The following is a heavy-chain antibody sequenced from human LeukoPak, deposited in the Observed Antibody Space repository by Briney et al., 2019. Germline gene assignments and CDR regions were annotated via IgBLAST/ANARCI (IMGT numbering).Heavy chain of an antibody. D-gene: IGHD3-22*01. V-gene: IGHV4-4*07. Sequence: SATLSLTWTVSGRSISRYCWSWTRQPARKGMEWIGPIYTTVSPNYNPSLKSRVTMSVDTSKNQFSLKLSSVSAADTAVYYCARDGGYYDSPRGFDIWGQETMVTVSS. J-gene: IGHJ3*02. CDR1: GRSISRYC. CDR2: IYTTVSP. CDR3: ARDGGYYDSPRGFDI.